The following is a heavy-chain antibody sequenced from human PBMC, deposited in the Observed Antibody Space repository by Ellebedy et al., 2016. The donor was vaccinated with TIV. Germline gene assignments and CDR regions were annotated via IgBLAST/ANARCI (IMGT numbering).Heavy chain of an antibody. Sequence: AASVKVSCKASGYTFSGHYMHWARQAPGQGLEWIGWINPNSGVANSSLKFQGRVTMTADASVSTVSMELSGLRFDDTAIYYFARHRAPPASDGIRTPLGRINWFGPWGQGTLVTVSS. D-gene: IGHD1/OR15-1a*01. J-gene: IGHJ5*02. CDR2: INPNSGVA. CDR3: ARHRAPPASDGIRTPLGRINWFGP. CDR1: GYTFSGHY. V-gene: IGHV1-2*02.